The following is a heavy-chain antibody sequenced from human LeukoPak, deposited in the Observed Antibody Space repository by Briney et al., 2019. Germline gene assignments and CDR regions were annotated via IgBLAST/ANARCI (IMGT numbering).Heavy chain of an antibody. V-gene: IGHV4-61*02. D-gene: IGHD6-13*01. Sequence: SQTLSLTCTVSGGSISSGSYYWSWIRQPAGKGLEWIGRIYTSGSTNYNPSLKSRVTISVDTSKNQFSLKLSSVTAADTAVYYCARDLGYSSSSFDYWGQGTLVTVSS. CDR1: GGSISSGSYY. CDR2: IYTSGST. J-gene: IGHJ4*02. CDR3: ARDLGYSSSSFDY.